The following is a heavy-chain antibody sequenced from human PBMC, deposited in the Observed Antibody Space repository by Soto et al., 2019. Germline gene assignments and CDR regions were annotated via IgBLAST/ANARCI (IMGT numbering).Heavy chain of an antibody. CDR1: GYCCTRNW. J-gene: IGHJ6*02. Sequence: WEFLKIACKGAGYCCTRNWMGWGRQMSGKGLEWMGIIYPGDSDTRYSPSFQGQVTISVDKSISTAYLQWSSLKASDTAMYYCARLRVDTYAMDVSGQRTTVTVSS. CDR3: ARLRVDTYAMDV. D-gene: IGHD3-22*01. CDR2: IYPGDSDT. V-gene: IGHV5-51*01.